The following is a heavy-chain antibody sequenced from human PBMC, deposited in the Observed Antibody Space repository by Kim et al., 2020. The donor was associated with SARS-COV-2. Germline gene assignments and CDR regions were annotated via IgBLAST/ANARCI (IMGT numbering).Heavy chain of an antibody. D-gene: IGHD6-13*01. CDR1: GGSINSYY. V-gene: IGHV4-59*01. CDR3: STGGHSSPNWFDP. Sequence: SETLSLTCSVSGGSINSYYWSWIRQPPGKGLEWIGYIHHSGSTNYNPSLKRRVTMSVDTSKSQFSLTLSSVTAADTAVYYCSTGGHSSPNWFDPWGQGTRVTVSA. J-gene: IGHJ5*02. CDR2: IHHSGST.